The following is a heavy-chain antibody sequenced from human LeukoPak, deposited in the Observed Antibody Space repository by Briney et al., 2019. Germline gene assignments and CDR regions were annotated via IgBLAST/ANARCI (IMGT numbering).Heavy chain of an antibody. CDR2: ISAYNGNT. CDR1: GYTFTSYG. D-gene: IGHD3-16*01. CDR3: ARSLFGNWFDP. Sequence: ASVKASCKASGYTFTSYGISWVRQAPGQGREWMGWISAYNGNTNYAQKLQGRVTMTTNTSTSTAYMELRRLRSDDTAVYYCARSLFGNWFDPWGQGTLVTVSS. V-gene: IGHV1-18*01. J-gene: IGHJ5*02.